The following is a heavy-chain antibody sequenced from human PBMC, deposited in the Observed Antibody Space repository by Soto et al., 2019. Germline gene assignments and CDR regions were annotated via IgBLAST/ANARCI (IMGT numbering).Heavy chain of an antibody. CDR1: GFTVSSNY. J-gene: IGHJ4*02. V-gene: IGHV3-66*01. D-gene: IGHD3-10*01. CDR2: IYSGGNT. Sequence: EVQLVESGGGLVQPGGSLRLSCAASGFTVSSNYMSWVRQAPGKGLEWVSVIYSGGNTYYADSVKGRFTISRDSSKNTLYLQMNSRRAEDTAVYYCARAFDFDYWGQGTLVTVSS. CDR3: ARAFDFDY.